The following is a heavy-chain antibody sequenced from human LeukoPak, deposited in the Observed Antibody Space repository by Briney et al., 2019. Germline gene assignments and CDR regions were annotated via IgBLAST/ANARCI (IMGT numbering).Heavy chain of an antibody. Sequence: SETLSLTCAVYGGSFSGYYWSWIRQPPGKALEWIGEINHSGSTNYNPSLKSRVTISVDTSKNQFSLKLSSVTAADTAVYYCARRQWLVPFDYWGQGTLVTVSS. CDR1: GGSFSGYY. D-gene: IGHD6-19*01. CDR2: INHSGST. CDR3: ARRQWLVPFDY. J-gene: IGHJ4*02. V-gene: IGHV4-34*01.